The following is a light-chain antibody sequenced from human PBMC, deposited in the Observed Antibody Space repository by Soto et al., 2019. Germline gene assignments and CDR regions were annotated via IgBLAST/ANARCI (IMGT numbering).Light chain of an antibody. J-gene: IGLJ1*01. CDR1: SSDVGGYNY. V-gene: IGLV2-14*01. CDR2: EVS. Sequence: QPALTQPASVSGSPGQSITIACTGSSSDVGGYNYVSWFQQHPGKAPKLMIYEVSNWPSGVSNRFSASKSGNTASLTISGLQAEDEATYYCSSYSSSSTLVFGTGTKVTVL. CDR3: SSYSSSSTLV.